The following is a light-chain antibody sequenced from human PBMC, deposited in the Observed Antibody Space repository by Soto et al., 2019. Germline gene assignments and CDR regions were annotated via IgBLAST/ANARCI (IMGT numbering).Light chain of an antibody. CDR3: AAWDDSLSGAV. CDR1: GSNIGSHT. CDR2: SND. J-gene: IGLJ7*01. V-gene: IGLV1-44*01. Sequence: HSVLTQPPSASGTPGQRVTISCSGSGSNIGSHTVSWYQQLPGTAPNLLIYSNDQRPSGVPDRFSGSKSGTSASLAISGLQSEDEADYYCAAWDDSLSGAVFGGGTQLTVL.